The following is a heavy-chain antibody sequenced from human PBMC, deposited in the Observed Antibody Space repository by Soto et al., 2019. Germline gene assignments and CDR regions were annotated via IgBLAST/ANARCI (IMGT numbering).Heavy chain of an antibody. J-gene: IGHJ4*02. CDR2: ISGSGGST. V-gene: IGHV3-23*01. CDR1: GFTFSSYA. Sequence: EVQLLESGGGLVQPGGSLRLSCAASGFTFSSYAMSWVRQAPGKGLEWVSAISGSGGSTYYADSVTGRFTISRDNSKNTLYLQMNSLRAEDTAVYYCAKEGGYCSSTSCYGRVYYWGQGTLVTVSS. CDR3: AKEGGYCSSTSCYGRVYY. D-gene: IGHD2-2*03.